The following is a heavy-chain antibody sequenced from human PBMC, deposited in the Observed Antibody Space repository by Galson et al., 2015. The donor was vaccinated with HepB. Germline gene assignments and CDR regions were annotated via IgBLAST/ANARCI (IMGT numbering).Heavy chain of an antibody. CDR3: AKGGPAPSFSTVTTNGWVY. CDR2: ISGSGGST. V-gene: IGHV3-23*01. D-gene: IGHD4-17*01. Sequence: SLRLSCAASGFTFSSYAMSWVRQAPGKGLEWVSAISGSGGSTYYADSVKGRFTISRDNSKNTLYLQMNSLRAEDTAVYYCAKGGPAPSFSTVTTNGWVYWGQGTLVTVSS. CDR1: GFTFSSYA. J-gene: IGHJ4*02.